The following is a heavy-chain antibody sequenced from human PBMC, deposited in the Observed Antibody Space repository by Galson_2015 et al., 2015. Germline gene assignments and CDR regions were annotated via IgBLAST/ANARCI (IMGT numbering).Heavy chain of an antibody. CDR1: GFTFSSYG. V-gene: IGHV3-33*01. J-gene: IGHJ4*02. CDR3: AREFRVKMATIGY. CDR2: IWYDGSNK. Sequence: SLRLSCAASGFTFSSYGMHWVRQAPGKGLEWVAVIWYDGSNKYYADSVKGRFTISRDTSKNTLYLQMNSLRAEDTAAYYCAREFRVKMATIGYWGPGTLVTVSS. D-gene: IGHD5-24*01.